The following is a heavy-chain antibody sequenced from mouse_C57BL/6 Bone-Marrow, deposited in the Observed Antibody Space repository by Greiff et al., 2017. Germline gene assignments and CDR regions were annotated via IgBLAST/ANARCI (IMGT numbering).Heavy chain of an antibody. J-gene: IGHJ4*01. CDR2: IDPENGDT. CDR1: GFNIKDDY. D-gene: IGHD1-1*01. Sequence: VQLQQSGAELVRPGASVKLSCTASGFNIKDDYMHWVKQRPEQGLEWIGWIDPENGDTEYASKFQGKATITADTSSNTAYLQLSSLTSEDTAVYDCTTAGSGYAMDYWGQGTSVTVTS. V-gene: IGHV14-4*01. CDR3: TTAGSGYAMDY.